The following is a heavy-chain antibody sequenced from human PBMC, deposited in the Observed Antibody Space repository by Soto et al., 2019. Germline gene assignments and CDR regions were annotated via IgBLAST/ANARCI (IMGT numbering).Heavy chain of an antibody. J-gene: IGHJ5*02. Sequence: GHPSETLSLTCTVSGGSISSYYWSWIRQPTGKGMVWIGYIYYSGSTKYNPSLKSRVTISVDTSKNQLSLKLSSVTAADTAVYYCARQSCSSTSCYSWVSWFDPWGQGTLVTVS. D-gene: IGHD2-2*01. CDR1: GGSISSYY. V-gene: IGHV4-59*08. CDR3: ARQSCSSTSCYSWVSWFDP. CDR2: IYYSGST.